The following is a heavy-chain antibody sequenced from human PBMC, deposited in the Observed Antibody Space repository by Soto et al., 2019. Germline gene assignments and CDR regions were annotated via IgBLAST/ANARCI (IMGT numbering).Heavy chain of an antibody. V-gene: IGHV3-23*01. D-gene: IGHD3-22*01. CDR2: ISGNGGST. J-gene: IGHJ6*02. CDR3: AKDSYYYDSSGGNYYYYGMDV. CDR1: GFTFSSYA. Sequence: EVQLLESGGGLVQPGGSLRLSCEASGFTFSSYAMSWVRQAPGKGLEYVSAISGNGGSTYYADSVKGRFTISRDNSKNRLYLQMTSLRAEDTALYYCAKDSYYYDSSGGNYYYYGMDVWGQGTTVTVSS.